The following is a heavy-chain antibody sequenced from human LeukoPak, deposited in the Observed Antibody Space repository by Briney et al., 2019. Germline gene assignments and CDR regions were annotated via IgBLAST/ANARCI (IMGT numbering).Heavy chain of an antibody. CDR1: GFTFSSYV. V-gene: IGHV3-23*01. J-gene: IGHJ4*02. CDR3: AKGGASVTRYVDY. Sequence: GGSLRLSCAVSGFTFSSYVMSWVRQAPGRGLEWVSAISGSGGSTYYADSVKGRFTISRDNSQNTLYLQMNSLRPEDTAVYYCAKGGASVTRYVDYWGQGTLVTVSS. D-gene: IGHD4-17*01. CDR2: ISGSGGST.